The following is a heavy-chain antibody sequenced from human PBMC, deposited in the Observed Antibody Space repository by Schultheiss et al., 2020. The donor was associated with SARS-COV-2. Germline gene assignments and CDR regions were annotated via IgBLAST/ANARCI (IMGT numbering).Heavy chain of an antibody. Sequence: GGSLRLSCAASGFTFSDYYMSWIRQAPGKGLEWVAVISYDGSNKYYADSVKGRFTISRDNSKNTLYLQMNSLRAEDTAVYYCAREAWIQLWLRSAFDIWGQGTMVTVSS. J-gene: IGHJ3*02. V-gene: IGHV3-30-3*01. CDR1: GFTFSDYY. CDR2: ISYDGSNK. D-gene: IGHD5-18*01. CDR3: AREAWIQLWLRSAFDI.